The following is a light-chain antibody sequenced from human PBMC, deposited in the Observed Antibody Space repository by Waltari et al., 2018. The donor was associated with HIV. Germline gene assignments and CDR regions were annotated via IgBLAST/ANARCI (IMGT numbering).Light chain of an antibody. CDR1: YSNIGSNT. V-gene: IGLV1-44*01. CDR2: TNN. CDR3: ATWDDNLNGLVL. Sequence: QSVLTQPPSASGTPGQRVTISCSGSYSNIGSNTVNWYQQLPGTAPKLLIYTNNQRPSGVPDRFSGSKSGTSASLAISGLQSEGEADYYCATWDDNLNGLVLFGGGTKLTVL. J-gene: IGLJ2*01.